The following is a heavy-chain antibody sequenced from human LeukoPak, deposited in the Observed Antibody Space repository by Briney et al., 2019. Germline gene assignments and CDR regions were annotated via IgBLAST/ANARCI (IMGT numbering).Heavy chain of an antibody. J-gene: IGHJ5*02. CDR3: ARPPPGIAAAGTRWFDP. CDR2: VNPNSGGT. Sequence: ASVKVSCKASGYTFTGYDMHWVRRAPGQGLEWMGWVNPNSGGTNYAQKFQGRVTMTRDTSISTAYMELSRLRSDDTAVYYCARPPPGIAAAGTRWFDPWGQGTLVTVSS. CDR1: GYTFTGYD. V-gene: IGHV1-2*02. D-gene: IGHD6-13*01.